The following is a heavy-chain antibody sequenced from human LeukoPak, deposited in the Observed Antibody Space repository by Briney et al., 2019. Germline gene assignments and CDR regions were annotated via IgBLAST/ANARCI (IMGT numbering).Heavy chain of an antibody. J-gene: IGHJ4*02. CDR1: GGSISSYY. CDR2: IYYSGST. D-gene: IGHD6-13*01. Sequence: KPSETLSLTCTVSGGSISSYYWSWIRQPPGKGLEWIGYIYYSGSTNYNPPLKSRVTMSVDTSKNQFSLRLSSVTAADTAVYYCARHVSTAAPAAAAGGFDFWGQGTLVTVSS. CDR3: ARHVSTAAPAAAAGGFDF. V-gene: IGHV4-59*08.